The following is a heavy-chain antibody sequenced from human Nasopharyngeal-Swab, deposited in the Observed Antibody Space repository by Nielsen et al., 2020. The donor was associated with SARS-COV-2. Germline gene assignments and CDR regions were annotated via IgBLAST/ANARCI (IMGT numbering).Heavy chain of an antibody. D-gene: IGHD2-15*01. CDR3: ARAILSQRGWGYYMDV. CDR2: IIPIFGTA. Sequence: SVKVSCKASGGTSSSYAISWVRQAPGQGLEWMGGIIPIFGTANYAQKFQGRVTITADESTSTAYMELSSLRSEDTAVYYCARAILSQRGWGYYMDVWGKGTTVTVSS. CDR1: GGTSSSYA. J-gene: IGHJ6*03. V-gene: IGHV1-69*13.